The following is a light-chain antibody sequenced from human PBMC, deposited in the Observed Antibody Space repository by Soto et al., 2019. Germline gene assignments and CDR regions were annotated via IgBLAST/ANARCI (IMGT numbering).Light chain of an antibody. CDR1: QTISSW. CDR2: KAS. J-gene: IGKJ1*01. V-gene: IGKV1-5*03. Sequence: DIQRTQYPSTLSEAVGVRVAITSRWSQTHSXRMASQTISSWLAWYQQKPGKAPKLLIYKASTLKSGVPSRFSGSGSGTEFTLTISSLQPDDFATYYCQHYNSYSEAFGQRTKVDI. CDR3: QHYNSYSEA.